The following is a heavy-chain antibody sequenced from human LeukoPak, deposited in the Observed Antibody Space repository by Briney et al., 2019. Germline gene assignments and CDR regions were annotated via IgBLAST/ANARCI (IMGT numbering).Heavy chain of an antibody. CDR1: GFTFSSYG. V-gene: IGHV3-33*01. CDR2: IWYDGSNK. D-gene: IGHD3-22*01. J-gene: IGHJ3*02. CDR3: ARPRITMIIVVGDAFDI. Sequence: PGRSLRLSCAASGFTFSSYGMHWVRQAPGKGLEWVAVIWYDGSNKYYADSVKGRFTISRDNSKNTLYLQMNSLRAEDTAVYYCARPRITMIIVVGDAFDIWGQGTMVTVSS.